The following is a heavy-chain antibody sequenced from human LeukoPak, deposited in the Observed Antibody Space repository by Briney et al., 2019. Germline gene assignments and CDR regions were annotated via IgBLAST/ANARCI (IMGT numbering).Heavy chain of an antibody. CDR2: INQSGVT. Sequence: SETLSLTCAVHGGSFSGYYWSWIRQPPGKGLEWLGEINQSGVTNYNASLKSRVTISVDTSKNQFTLKLTSLTAADTAVYYCARGRPISTWSQGSLVTVSS. CDR3: ARGRPIST. V-gene: IGHV4-34*01. CDR1: GGSFSGYY. J-gene: IGHJ5*02.